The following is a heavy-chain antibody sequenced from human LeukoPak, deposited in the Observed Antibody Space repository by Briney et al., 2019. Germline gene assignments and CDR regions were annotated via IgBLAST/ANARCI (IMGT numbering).Heavy chain of an antibody. Sequence: SGGSLRLSCAASGFTVSSNYMSWVRQAPGKGLVWVSRINPDGSVTNYADSVRGRFTISRDNAKNTLYLQMNSLRAEDTAVYYCARDFTGYSDIWGQGTLVTVSS. CDR3: ARDFTGYSDI. CDR1: GFTVSSNY. CDR2: INPDGSVT. D-gene: IGHD5-12*01. J-gene: IGHJ4*02. V-gene: IGHV3-74*01.